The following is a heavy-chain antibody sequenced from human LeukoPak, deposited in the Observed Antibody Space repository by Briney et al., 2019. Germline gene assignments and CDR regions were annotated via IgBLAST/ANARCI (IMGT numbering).Heavy chain of an antibody. Sequence: SVTVSCTASGGTFSSYAISWVRQAPGQGLEWMGGIIPIFGTANYAQKFQGRVTITADESTSTAYMELSSLRSEDTAVYYCARGTDDYVWGSYRNWGQGTLVTVSS. CDR2: IIPIFGTA. V-gene: IGHV1-69*13. D-gene: IGHD3-16*02. CDR1: GGTFSSYA. J-gene: IGHJ4*02. CDR3: ARGTDDYVWGSYRN.